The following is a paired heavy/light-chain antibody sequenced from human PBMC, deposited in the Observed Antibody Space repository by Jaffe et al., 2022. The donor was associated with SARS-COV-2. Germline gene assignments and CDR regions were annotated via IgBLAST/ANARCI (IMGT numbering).Light chain of an antibody. Sequence: DIQMTQSPSTLSASVGDRVTITCRASQSISSWLAWYQQKPGKAPKLLIYKASSLESGVPSRFSGSGSGTEFTLTISSLQPDDFATYYCQQYNSYPFTFGPGTKVDIK. V-gene: IGKV1-5*03. J-gene: IGKJ3*01. CDR1: QSISSW. CDR3: QQYNSYPFT. CDR2: KAS.
Heavy chain of an antibody. J-gene: IGHJ4*02. CDR2: ISGSGGST. CDR3: AKSTSGYCSSTSCPLYYFDY. D-gene: IGHD2-2*01. Sequence: EVQLLESGGGLVQPGGSLRLSCAASGFTFSSYAMSWVRQAPGKGLEWVSAISGSGGSTYYADSVKGRFTISRDNSKNTLYLQMNSLRAEDTAVYYCAKSTSGYCSSTSCPLYYFDYWGQGTLVTVSS. V-gene: IGHV3-23*01. CDR1: GFTFSSYA.